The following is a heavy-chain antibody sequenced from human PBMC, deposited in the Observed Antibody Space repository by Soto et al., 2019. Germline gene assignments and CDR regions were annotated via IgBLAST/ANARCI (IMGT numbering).Heavy chain of an antibody. CDR1: GGSFSGYY. J-gene: IGHJ4*02. V-gene: IGHV4-34*01. D-gene: IGHD3-10*01. Sequence: XXTLSLPCAVYGGSFSGYYWGWILQPPGKGLEWIGEINHSGSTNYNPSLKSRVTISVDTSKNQFSLKLSSVTAADTAVYYCARVRRGSKAFDYWGQGTLVTVSS. CDR2: INHSGST. CDR3: ARVRRGSKAFDY.